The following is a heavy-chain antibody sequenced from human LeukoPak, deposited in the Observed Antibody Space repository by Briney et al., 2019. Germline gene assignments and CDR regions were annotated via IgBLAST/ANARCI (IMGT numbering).Heavy chain of an antibody. CDR1: GGSISSGGYY. V-gene: IGHV4-31*03. Sequence: SSQTLSLTCTVSGGSISSGGYYWSWIRQHPGKGLEWIGYIYYSGSTYYNPSLKSRVTISVDTPKNQFSLKLSSVTAADTAVYYCAKLPYYYDSSGYSKGGDAFDIWGQGTMVTVSS. CDR2: IYYSGST. J-gene: IGHJ3*02. D-gene: IGHD3-22*01. CDR3: AKLPYYYDSSGYSKGGDAFDI.